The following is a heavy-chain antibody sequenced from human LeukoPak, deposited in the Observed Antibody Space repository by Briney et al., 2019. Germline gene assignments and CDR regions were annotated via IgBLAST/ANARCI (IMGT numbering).Heavy chain of an antibody. Sequence: PSETLSLTCTVSGGSIGSYYWSWVRQAPGKGLEWVANIKRDGSEKYYVDSVKGRFTISRDNAKNSLYLQMNSLRAEDTAVYYCARDRGVGATYDWGQGTLVTVSS. V-gene: IGHV3-7*01. D-gene: IGHD1-26*01. J-gene: IGHJ4*02. CDR2: IKRDGSEK. CDR1: GGSIGSYY. CDR3: ARDRGVGATYD.